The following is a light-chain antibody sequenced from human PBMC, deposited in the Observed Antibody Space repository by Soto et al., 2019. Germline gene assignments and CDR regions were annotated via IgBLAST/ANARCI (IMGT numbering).Light chain of an antibody. CDR1: QSISNH. Sequence: DIQMTQSPSSLSASVEDRVIITCRASQSISNHLNWYQQKPGKAPKLLIFAASSLQSGVPSRLSGSRSGPDFTLTISSLQPEDFATYYCQQSYSSPPTFGQGTKV. CDR2: AAS. CDR3: QQSYSSPPT. J-gene: IGKJ1*01. V-gene: IGKV1-39*01.